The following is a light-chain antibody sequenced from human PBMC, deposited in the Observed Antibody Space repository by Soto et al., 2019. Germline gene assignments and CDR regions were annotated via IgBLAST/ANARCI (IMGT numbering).Light chain of an antibody. CDR1: QGISSY. V-gene: IGKV1-8*01. J-gene: IGKJ1*01. CDR3: QQYYSYPRT. CDR2: AAS. Sequence: IQMTQSPSSFSASTGDRVTITCRASQGISSYLAWYQQKPGKAPKLLIYAASTLQSGVPSRFSGSGSGTDFTLTISCLQSEDFATYCCQQYYSYPRTFGQGTKVDIK.